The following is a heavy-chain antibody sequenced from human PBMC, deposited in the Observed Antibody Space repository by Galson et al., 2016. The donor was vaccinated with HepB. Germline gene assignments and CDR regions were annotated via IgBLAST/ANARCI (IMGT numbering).Heavy chain of an antibody. CDR2: INPSGGST. D-gene: IGHD6-25*01. J-gene: IGHJ3*02. CDR1: GYTFSNYY. V-gene: IGHV1-46*01. CDR3: AREAGHPDAFDI. Sequence: SVKVSCKASGYTFSNYYAHWVRQAPGQGFEWMGIINPSGGSTSYGQKFQGRVTMTRDTSTTTVYMELSSLRSDGTAMYYCAREAGHPDAFDIWGQGSMVIVSS.